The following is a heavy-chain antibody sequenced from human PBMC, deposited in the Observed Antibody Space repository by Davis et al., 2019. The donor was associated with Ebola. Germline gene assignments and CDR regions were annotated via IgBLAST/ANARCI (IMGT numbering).Heavy chain of an antibody. CDR2: IGAAGDT. CDR1: GFTFRSYD. J-gene: IGHJ4*02. Sequence: PGGSLRLSCAASGFTFRSYDMHWVRQATGKGLEWVSAIGAAGDTYYPVSVKGRFTISRDNAKNSLYLQMNSLRVEDTALYYCAREGRYCNGNTCYGGTLDYWGQGTLVTVSS. V-gene: IGHV3-13*01. D-gene: IGHD2-15*01. CDR3: AREGRYCNGNTCYGGTLDY.